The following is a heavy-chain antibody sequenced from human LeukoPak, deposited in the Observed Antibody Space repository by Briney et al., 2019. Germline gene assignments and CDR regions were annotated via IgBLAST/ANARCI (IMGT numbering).Heavy chain of an antibody. CDR3: ARHHRGDCSGDSCYHNWFDP. Sequence: GESLKISCKGSGYSFTNYWLDWVRQMPGKGLEWMGIIYPGDSETRYSPSFQGQVTISADKSISTAYLQWSSLKASDTAMYYCARHHRGDCSGDSCYHNWFDPWGQGTLVTVSS. D-gene: IGHD2-15*01. J-gene: IGHJ5*02. CDR1: GYSFTNYW. V-gene: IGHV5-51*01. CDR2: IYPGDSET.